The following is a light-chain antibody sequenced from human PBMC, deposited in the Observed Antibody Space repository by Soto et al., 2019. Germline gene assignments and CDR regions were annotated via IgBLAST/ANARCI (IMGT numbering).Light chain of an antibody. CDR1: QSISSY. CDR2: AAS. J-gene: IGKJ2*01. V-gene: IGKV1-39*01. Sequence: DIQMTQSPSSLSASIGDRVTITCRASQSISSYLNWYQQKPGKAPKLLIYAASSLQSGVPSRFSGSGSGTDFTLTISSLQPGDFATYYCQQSYSTPPTFGQGTKLEIK. CDR3: QQSYSTPPT.